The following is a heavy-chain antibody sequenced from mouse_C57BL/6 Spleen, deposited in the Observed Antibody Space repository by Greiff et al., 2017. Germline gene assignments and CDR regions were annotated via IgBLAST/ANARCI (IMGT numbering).Heavy chain of an antibody. CDR2: IHPSASDT. CDR3: AIGYGHDEGYFDY. Sequence: VQLQQPGAELVKPGASVKVSCKASGYTFTSYWMHWVKQRPGQGLEWIGRIHPSASDTNYNQKFKGKATLTVDKSSSTAYMQLSSLTSEDSAVYYCAIGYGHDEGYFDYWGQGTTLTVSS. D-gene: IGHD2-2*01. V-gene: IGHV1-74*01. J-gene: IGHJ2*01. CDR1: GYTFTSYW.